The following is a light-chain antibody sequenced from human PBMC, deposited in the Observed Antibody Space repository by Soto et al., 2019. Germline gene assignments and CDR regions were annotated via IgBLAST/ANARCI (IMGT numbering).Light chain of an antibody. Sequence: EIVLTQSPGTLSLSPGERATLSCRASQSVSSSYLACYQQKPGQAPRLLIYGASSRATGIPDRFSGSGSGTDFTLTISRLEPEDFAVYYCQQYGSSPPITFGQGTRLDIK. V-gene: IGKV3-20*01. CDR1: QSVSSSY. CDR3: QQYGSSPPIT. J-gene: IGKJ5*01. CDR2: GAS.